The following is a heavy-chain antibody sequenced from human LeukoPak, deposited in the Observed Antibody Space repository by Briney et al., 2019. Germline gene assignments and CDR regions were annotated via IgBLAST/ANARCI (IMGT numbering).Heavy chain of an antibody. CDR1: GGSFSGYY. CDR3: ARDVYIAAAGRGDDY. J-gene: IGHJ4*02. Sequence: SETLSLTCAVYGGSFSGYYWSWIRQPPGKGLEWIGEINHSGSTNYNPSLKSRVTISVDTSKNQFSLKLSSVTAADTAVYYCARDVYIAAAGRGDDYWGQGTLVTVSS. CDR2: INHSGST. D-gene: IGHD6-13*01. V-gene: IGHV4-34*01.